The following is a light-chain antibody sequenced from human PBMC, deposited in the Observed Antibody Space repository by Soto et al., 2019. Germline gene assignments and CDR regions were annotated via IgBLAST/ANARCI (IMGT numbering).Light chain of an antibody. CDR3: SSCAGRNNLE. J-gene: IGLJ2*01. V-gene: IGLV2-8*01. Sequence: QSVLTQPPSASGSPGQSVTISCTGTSSDVGACNYVSWFQQHPGKAPKLMIYEVSKRPSGVPDRFSGSKSGSTASLIVSGLQAEDEADYYCSSCAGRNNLEFGGGTKLTVL. CDR1: SSDVGACNY. CDR2: EVS.